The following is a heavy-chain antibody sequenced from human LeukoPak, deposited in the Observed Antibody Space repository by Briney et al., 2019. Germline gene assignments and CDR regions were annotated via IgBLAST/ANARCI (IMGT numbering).Heavy chain of an antibody. D-gene: IGHD1-26*01. CDR3: AKRGAEVGATVAPGDY. CDR1: GFTFSSYA. V-gene: IGHV3-23*01. J-gene: IGHJ4*02. CDR2: ISGSGGST. Sequence: GGSLRLSCAASGFTFSSYAMSWVRQAPGKGLKWVSGISGSGGSTYHADSVKGRFTISRDNSKNTLYVQMNSLRAEDTAVYYCAKRGAEVGATVAPGDYWGQGTLVTVSS.